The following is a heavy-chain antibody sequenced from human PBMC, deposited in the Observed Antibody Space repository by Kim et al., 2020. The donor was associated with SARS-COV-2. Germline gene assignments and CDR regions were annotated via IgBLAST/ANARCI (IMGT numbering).Heavy chain of an antibody. J-gene: IGHJ4*01. CDR1: GFTFSSYA. CDR2: ISYDGSNK. V-gene: IGHV3-30*04. D-gene: IGHD3-9*01. CDR3: ASHYDILTGFSFPRY. Sequence: GGSLRLSCAASGFTFSSYAMHWVRQAPGKGLEWVAVISYDGSNKYYADSVKGRFTISRDNSKNTLYLQMNSLRAEDTAVYYCASHYDILTGFSFPRYWG.